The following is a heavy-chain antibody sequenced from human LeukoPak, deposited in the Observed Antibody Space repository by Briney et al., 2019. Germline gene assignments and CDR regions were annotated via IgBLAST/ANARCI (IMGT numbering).Heavy chain of an antibody. V-gene: IGHV3-7*01. D-gene: IGHD3-22*01. CDR2: IKQDGIVT. CDR1: GFTFSNYW. J-gene: IGHJ4*02. Sequence: PGGSLRLSCSASGFTFSNYWMTWVRQAPGKGLEWVGNIKQDGIVTNYVDSVKGRFTISRDNAKNSLYLQMNSLRAEDTAVYYCAREQPDSNYYLTADSWGQGTLVTVSS. CDR3: AREQPDSNYYLTADS.